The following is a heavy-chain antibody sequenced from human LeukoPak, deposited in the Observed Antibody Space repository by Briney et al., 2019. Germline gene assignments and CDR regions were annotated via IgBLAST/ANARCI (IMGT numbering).Heavy chain of an antibody. Sequence: SETLSLTCTVSGGSISSSSYYRGWIRQPPGKGLEWIGSIYYSGCTYYNPSLKSRVTISVDTSKNQFSLKLSSVTAADTAVYYCARDGYFRGSAFDIWGQGTMVTVSS. V-gene: IGHV4-39*07. J-gene: IGHJ3*02. CDR2: IYYSGCT. D-gene: IGHD2-21*01. CDR1: GGSISSSSYY. CDR3: ARDGYFRGSAFDI.